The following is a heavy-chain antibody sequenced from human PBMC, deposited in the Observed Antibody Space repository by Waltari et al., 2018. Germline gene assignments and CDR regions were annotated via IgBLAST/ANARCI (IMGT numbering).Heavy chain of an antibody. CDR2: IYYSGST. Sequence: QLQLQESGPGLVKPSETLSLTCTVSGGSISSSSYYWGWIRQPPGKGLELIGSIYYSGSTYYNPSLKSRVTISVDTSKNQFSLKLTSVTAADTAVYYCARHEIVAAFAYWGQGTLVTVSS. D-gene: IGHD5-12*01. J-gene: IGHJ4*02. V-gene: IGHV4-39*01. CDR3: ARHEIVAAFAY. CDR1: GGSISSSSYY.